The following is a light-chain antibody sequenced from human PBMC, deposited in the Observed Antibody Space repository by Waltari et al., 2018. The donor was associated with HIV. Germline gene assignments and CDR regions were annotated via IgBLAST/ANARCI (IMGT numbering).Light chain of an antibody. CDR3: MQALQTLGT. V-gene: IGKV2-28*01. CDR1: QSLLHSNGYDY. CDR2: LGS. Sequence: IVMTPSRLSLPVTPGEPASIPCRSSQSLLHSNGYDYLDWYLQKPGQSPQLLIYLGSNRASGVPDRFSGSGSGTDFTLKISRVEAEDVGVYYCMQALQTLGTFGQGTKLEIK. J-gene: IGKJ2*02.